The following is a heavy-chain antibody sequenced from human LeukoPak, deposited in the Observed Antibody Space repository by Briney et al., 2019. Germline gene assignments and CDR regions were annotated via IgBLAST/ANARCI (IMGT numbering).Heavy chain of an antibody. CDR2: IYTSGST. CDR3: ATQGLGDRSGHSWFDP. CDR1: GGSISSYY. V-gene: IGHV4-4*08. Sequence: SETLSLTCTVSGGSISSYYWSWIRQPPGEGLEWIGYIYTSGSTNYNPSLKSRVTISLDTSRNQFSLKLSSVTAADTAVYYCATQGLGDRSGHSWFDPWGQGTLVTVSS. D-gene: IGHD3-22*01. J-gene: IGHJ5*02.